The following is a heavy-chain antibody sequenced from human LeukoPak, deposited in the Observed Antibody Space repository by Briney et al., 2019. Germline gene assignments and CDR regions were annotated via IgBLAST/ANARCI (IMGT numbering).Heavy chain of an antibody. J-gene: IGHJ5*02. CDR1: GGSISSSSYY. CDR3: ARVGANNWFDP. CDR2: IYYSGST. D-gene: IGHD1-26*01. Sequence: PSETLSLTCTVSGGSISSSSYYWGWIRQPPGKGLEWIGSIYYSGSTYYNPSLKSRVTISVDTSKNQFSLKLSSVTAADTAVYYCARVGANNWFDPWGQGTLVTVSS. V-gene: IGHV4-39*07.